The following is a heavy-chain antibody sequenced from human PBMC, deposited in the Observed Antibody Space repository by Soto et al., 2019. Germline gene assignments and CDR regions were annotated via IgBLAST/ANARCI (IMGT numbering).Heavy chain of an antibody. V-gene: IGHV3-48*03. J-gene: IGHJ3*01. CDR2: IHPSGQPI. CDR3: ARRASR. D-gene: IGHD1-26*01. Sequence: EVQLVESGGGLIQPGGSLRLSCAASGFTFSTSEMYWVRQAPGQGLEWVSYIHPSGQPIFYADSVKGRFTISRDNAKNSLDLQMSSLRAEDSAVYYCARRASRWGQGTMVTVSS. CDR1: GFTFSTSE.